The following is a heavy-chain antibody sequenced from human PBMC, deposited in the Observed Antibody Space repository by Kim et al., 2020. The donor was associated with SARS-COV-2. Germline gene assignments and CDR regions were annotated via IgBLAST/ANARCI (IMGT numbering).Heavy chain of an antibody. D-gene: IGHD5-18*01. V-gene: IGHV4-39*01. Sequence: SETLSLTCTVSGGSISSSSYYWGWIRQPPGKGLEWIGSIYYSGSTYYNPSLKSRVTISVDTSKNQFSLKLSSVTAADTAVYYCARHPRCWLGAYTAMARTSYYGMDVWGQGTTVTVSS. CDR1: GGSISSSSYY. CDR2: IYYSGST. CDR3: ARHPRCWLGAYTAMARTSYYGMDV. J-gene: IGHJ6*02.